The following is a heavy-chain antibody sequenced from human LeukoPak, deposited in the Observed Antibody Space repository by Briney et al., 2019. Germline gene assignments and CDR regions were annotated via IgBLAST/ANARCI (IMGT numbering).Heavy chain of an antibody. J-gene: IGHJ5*02. CDR2: IYTSGST. CDR1: GGSISSSSYY. V-gene: IGHV4-61*02. CDR3: ARGTYYYDSRNLNWFDP. D-gene: IGHD3-22*01. Sequence: SETLSLTCTVSGGSISSSSYYWSWIRQPAGKGLEWIGRIYTSGSTNYNPSLKSRVTMSVDTSKNQFSLKLSSVTAADTAVYYCARGTYYYDSRNLNWFDPWGQGTLVTVSS.